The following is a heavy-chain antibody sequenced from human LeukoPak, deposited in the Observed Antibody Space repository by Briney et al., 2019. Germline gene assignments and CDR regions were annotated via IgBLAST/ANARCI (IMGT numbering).Heavy chain of an antibody. CDR3: ARGLVVGATRGGDY. D-gene: IGHD1-26*01. J-gene: IGHJ4*02. V-gene: IGHV4-30-2*01. Sequence: SETLSLTCAVSVGSISSGCYSWSWIRQPPGKGLEWIGYIYHSGSTYYNPSLKSRVTISVDRSKNQFSLKLSSVTAADTAVYYCARGLVVGATRGGDYWGQGTLVTVSS. CDR2: IYHSGST. CDR1: VGSISSGCYS.